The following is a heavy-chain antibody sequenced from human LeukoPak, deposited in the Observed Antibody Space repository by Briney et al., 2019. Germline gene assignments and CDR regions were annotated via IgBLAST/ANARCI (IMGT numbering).Heavy chain of an antibody. CDR3: ARDRTPDYYGSGFDP. CDR2: IYHSGST. V-gene: IGHV4-38-2*02. J-gene: IGHJ5*02. Sequence: SETLSLTCTVSGYSISSGYYWGWIRQPPGKGLEWIGSIYHSGSTYYSPSLKSRVTISVDTSKNQFSLKLSSVTAADTAVYYCARDRTPDYYGSGFDPWGQGTLVTVSS. CDR1: GYSISSGYY. D-gene: IGHD3-10*01.